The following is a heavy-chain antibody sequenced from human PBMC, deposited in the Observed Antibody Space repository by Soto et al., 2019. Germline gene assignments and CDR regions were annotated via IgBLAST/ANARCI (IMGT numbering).Heavy chain of an antibody. CDR3: ARVEYYYGSGSYPYYYYGMDV. CDR1: GGTFSSYT. D-gene: IGHD3-10*01. CDR2: IIPILGIA. Sequence: SVKVSCKASGGTFSSYTISWVRQAPGQGLEWMGRIIPILGIANYAQKFQGRVTITADKSTSTAYMELSSLRSEDTAGYYCARVEYYYGSGSYPYYYYGMDVWGQGTTVTVSS. V-gene: IGHV1-69*02. J-gene: IGHJ6*02.